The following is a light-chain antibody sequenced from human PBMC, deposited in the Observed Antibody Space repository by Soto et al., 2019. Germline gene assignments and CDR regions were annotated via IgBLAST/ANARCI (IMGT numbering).Light chain of an antibody. J-gene: IGLJ2*01. V-gene: IGLV1-40*01. Sequence: QSVLTQPPSVSGAPGQRVTISXTXXXSXIGAGYDVHWYQQLPGTAPKLLIYGNSNRPSGVPDRFSGSKSGTSASLAITGLQAEDEADYYCQSYDSSLSAVFGGGTKLTVL. CDR3: QSYDSSLSAV. CDR2: GNS. CDR1: XSXIGAGYD.